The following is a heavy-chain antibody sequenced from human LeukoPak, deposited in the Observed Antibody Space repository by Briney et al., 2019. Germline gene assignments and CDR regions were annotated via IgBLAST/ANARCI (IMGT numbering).Heavy chain of an antibody. CDR1: GFTFGSCG. V-gene: IGHV3-48*04. Sequence: GGSLRLSCAASGFTFGSCGMNWVRQAPGKGLEWVSYISSSGTTIYYADSVKGRFTISRDNAKNSLYLQMNSLRAEDTAVYYCARDLHGYSSNWGQGTTVTVSS. D-gene: IGHD6-13*01. CDR3: ARDLHGYSSN. J-gene: IGHJ6*02. CDR2: ISSSGTTI.